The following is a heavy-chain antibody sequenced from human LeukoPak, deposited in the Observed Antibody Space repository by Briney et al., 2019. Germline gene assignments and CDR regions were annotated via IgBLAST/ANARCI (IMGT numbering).Heavy chain of an antibody. CDR2: IWYDGSNK. CDR1: GFTFSSYG. V-gene: IGHV3-33*01. Sequence: GGSLRLSCGASGFTFSSYGMHWVRQAPGKGLEWVAVIWYDGSNKYYADSVKGRFTISRDNSKNTLYLQMNSLRAEDTAVYYCARMGLGDAFDIWGQGTMVTVSS. D-gene: IGHD3-10*01. CDR3: ARMGLGDAFDI. J-gene: IGHJ3*02.